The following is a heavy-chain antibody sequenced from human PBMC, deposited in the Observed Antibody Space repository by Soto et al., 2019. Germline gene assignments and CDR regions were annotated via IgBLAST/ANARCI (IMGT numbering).Heavy chain of an antibody. V-gene: IGHV5-51*01. D-gene: IGHD2-2*01. CDR1: GYSFTSYW. J-gene: IGHJ5*02. CDR2: IYPGDSDT. Sequence: GESLKISCKRSGYSFTSYWIGSVRQMPGKGLEWMGIIYPGDSDTRYSPSFQGQVTISADKSISTAYLQWSSLKASDTAMYYCARAGGCSSTSCYSGWFDPWGQGTLVTVSS. CDR3: ARAGGCSSTSCYSGWFDP.